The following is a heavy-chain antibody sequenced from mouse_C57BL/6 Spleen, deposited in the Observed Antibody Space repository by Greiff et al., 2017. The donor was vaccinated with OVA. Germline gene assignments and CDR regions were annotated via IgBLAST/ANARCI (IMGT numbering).Heavy chain of an antibody. J-gene: IGHJ4*01. CDR1: GFTFSDYY. CDR2: INYDGSST. V-gene: IGHV5-16*01. D-gene: IGHD1-1*01. Sequence: EVKLVESEGGLVQPGSSMKLSCTASGFTFSDYYMAWVRQVPEKGLEWVANINYDGSSTYYLDSLKSRFIISRDNAKNILYLQMSSLKSEDTATYYCARCGNYGMDYWGQGTSVTVSS. CDR3: ARCGNYGMDY.